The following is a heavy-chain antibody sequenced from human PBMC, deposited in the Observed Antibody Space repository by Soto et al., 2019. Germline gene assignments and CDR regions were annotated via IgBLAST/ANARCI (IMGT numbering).Heavy chain of an antibody. CDR3: AREPSLVNQQDAFDS. CDR2: IYYSGST. Sequence: QVQLQETGPGLVKPSQTLSLTCTVSGGSISSGGYYWRWIRQHPGKGLEWIGYIYYSGSTYYNPSLKSRVTISVDTSKNQISMKLSSGTAADTAVYYCAREPSLVNQQDAFDSWGQGTMVTVSS. J-gene: IGHJ3*02. D-gene: IGHD3-16*02. CDR1: GGSISSGGYY. V-gene: IGHV4-31*03.